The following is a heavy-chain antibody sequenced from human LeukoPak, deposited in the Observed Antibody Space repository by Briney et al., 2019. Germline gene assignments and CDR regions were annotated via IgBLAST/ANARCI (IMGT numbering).Heavy chain of an antibody. CDR3: ARHYQVGSSGWLPDY. CDR2: IYDSGST. D-gene: IGHD6-19*01. V-gene: IGHV4-39*01. CDR1: GDSISSSSYY. J-gene: IGHJ4*02. Sequence: SETLSLTCTVSGDSISSSSYYWGWIRQPPGKGLEYLGNIYDSGSTYYNPSLKSRVTISVDTSKNQLSLKLSSVTAADTAMYYCARHYQVGSSGWLPDYWGQGTLVTVSS.